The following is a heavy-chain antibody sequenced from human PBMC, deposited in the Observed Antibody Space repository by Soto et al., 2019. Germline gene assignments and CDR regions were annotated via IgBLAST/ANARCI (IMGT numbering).Heavy chain of an antibody. CDR2: IYYSGST. J-gene: IGHJ4*02. V-gene: IGHV4-59*01. Sequence: PSETLSLTCTVSGGSISSYYWSWIRQPPGKGLEWIGYIYYSGSTNYNPSLKSRVTISVDTSKNQFSLKLSSVTAADTAVYYCAREANYYDSISAVDYWGQGTLVTVSS. D-gene: IGHD3-22*01. CDR1: GGSISSYY. CDR3: AREANYYDSISAVDY.